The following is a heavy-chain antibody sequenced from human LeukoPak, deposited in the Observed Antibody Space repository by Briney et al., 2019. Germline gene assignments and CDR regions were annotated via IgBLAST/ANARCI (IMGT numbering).Heavy chain of an antibody. J-gene: IGHJ4*02. CDR1: GYSFTTYW. Sequence: GESLKISCKASGYSFTTYWIGWVRQMPGKGLEWMGIIYPGDSDARYNPSFQGQVTISIDTSITTAHLQWSSLKASDTAIYYCAISLGLSDTYWDFWGQGTLVTVNS. D-gene: IGHD2-8*02. CDR3: AISLGLSDTYWDF. V-gene: IGHV5-51*01. CDR2: IYPGDSDA.